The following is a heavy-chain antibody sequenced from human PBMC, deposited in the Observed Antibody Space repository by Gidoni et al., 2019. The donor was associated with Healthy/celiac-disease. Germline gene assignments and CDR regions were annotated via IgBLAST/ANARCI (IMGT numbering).Heavy chain of an antibody. CDR1: GYTCTSYA. CDR2: INAGNGNT. D-gene: IGHD2-2*01. J-gene: IGHJ6*02. CDR3: ARELGVVPAAMYYYYYGMDV. Sequence: QVQLVQSGAEVKKPGASVKVSCKASGYTCTSYAMHWVRQAPGQRLEWMGWINAGNGNTKYSQKFQGRVTITRDTSASTAYMELSSLRSEDTAVYYCARELGVVPAAMYYYYYGMDVWGQGTTVTVSS. V-gene: IGHV1-3*01.